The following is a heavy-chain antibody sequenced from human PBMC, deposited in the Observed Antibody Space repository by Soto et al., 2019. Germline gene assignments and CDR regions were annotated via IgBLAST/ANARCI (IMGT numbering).Heavy chain of an antibody. CDR3: ARGITESGVYYPFDY. CDR2: IYSGGST. D-gene: IGHD1-20*01. J-gene: IGHJ4*02. V-gene: IGHV3-53*01. Sequence: EVQLVESGGGLIQPGGSLRLSCAASGFTVSTNYMSWVRQAPGKGLEWVSTIYSGGSTYYADSVKGRFTISRDNSKNTVYLQMNSLSAEDTAVYYCARGITESGVYYPFDYWGQGTLVTVSS. CDR1: GFTVSTNY.